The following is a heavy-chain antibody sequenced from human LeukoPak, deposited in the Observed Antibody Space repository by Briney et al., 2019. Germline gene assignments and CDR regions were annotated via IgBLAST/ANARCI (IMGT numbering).Heavy chain of an antibody. Sequence: SETLSLTCTVSGGSISSYYWSWIRQPPGKGLEWIGYIYYSGSTNYNPSLKSRVTISVDTSKNQFSLKLSSVTAADTAVYYCAREINDILTGYFDYWGQGTLGTVSS. CDR1: GGSISSYY. CDR3: AREINDILTGYFDY. V-gene: IGHV4-59*01. CDR2: IYYSGST. J-gene: IGHJ4*02. D-gene: IGHD3-9*01.